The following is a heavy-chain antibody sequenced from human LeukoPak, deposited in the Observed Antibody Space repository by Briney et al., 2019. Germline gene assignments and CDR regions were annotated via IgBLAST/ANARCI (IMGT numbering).Heavy chain of an antibody. V-gene: IGHV4-61*01. CDR2: IYYSGST. Sequence: SETLSLTCTVSGYSISSGYYGGWIRQPPGKGLEWIGYIYYSGSTNYNPSLKSRVTISVDTSKNQFSLKLSSVTAAGTAVYYCARVGDFWSGYHSNYYYYMDVWGKGTTVTVSS. J-gene: IGHJ6*03. CDR1: GYSISSGYY. D-gene: IGHD3-3*01. CDR3: ARVGDFWSGYHSNYYYYMDV.